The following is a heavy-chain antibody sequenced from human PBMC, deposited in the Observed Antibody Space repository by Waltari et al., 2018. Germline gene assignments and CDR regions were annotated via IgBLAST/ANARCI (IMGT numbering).Heavy chain of an antibody. CDR3: ARAVYDMRSTYYFDY. J-gene: IGHJ4*02. Sequence: QVQLQESGPGLVKPSETLSLTCAVSGYSISSGYYWGWIRQPPGKGLEWIGSIYYSGSTNYNPSLKSRGTMSVDTSKNQFSLKLSSVTAADTAVYYCARAVYDMRSTYYFDYWGQGTLVTVSS. D-gene: IGHD3-9*01. CDR2: IYYSGST. V-gene: IGHV4-38-2*01. CDR1: GYSISSGYY.